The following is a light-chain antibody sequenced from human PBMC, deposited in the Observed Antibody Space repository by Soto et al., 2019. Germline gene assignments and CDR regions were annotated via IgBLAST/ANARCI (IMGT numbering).Light chain of an antibody. CDR3: QTWGTGSAIVV. J-gene: IGLJ7*01. Sequence: QAVVTQSPSASASLGASVKLTCTLSSGHSNYAIAWHQQQPEKGPRYLMKVNSGGSHIKGDGIPDRFSGSSSGAERYLFISSLQSDDEAAYYCQTWGTGSAIVVFGGGTQLTVL. CDR2: VNSGGSH. CDR1: SGHSNYA. V-gene: IGLV4-69*01.